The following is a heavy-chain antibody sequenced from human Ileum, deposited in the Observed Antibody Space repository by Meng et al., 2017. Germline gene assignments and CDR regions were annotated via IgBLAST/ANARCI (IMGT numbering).Heavy chain of an antibody. Sequence: QAEWRETGPGLVNPSGTLSLTCAVSGVSISSAIWWGWVRQPPGKGLEWIGESFQSGSTNYNPSLKSRVSISVDKSKNHLSLSLSSVTAADTAVYYRAKAAAYNLDIWGQGALVTVSS. CDR3: AKAAAYNLDI. V-gene: IGHV4-4*02. CDR1: GVSISSAIW. CDR2: SFQSGST. J-gene: IGHJ4*02. D-gene: IGHD1-14*01.